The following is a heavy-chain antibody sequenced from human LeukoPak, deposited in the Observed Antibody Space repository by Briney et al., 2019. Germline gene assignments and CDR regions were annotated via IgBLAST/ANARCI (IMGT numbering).Heavy chain of an antibody. Sequence: GESLKISCAASGFTVSSNYMSWVRQAPGKGLEWVSVIYSGGSTYYADSVKGRFTISRDDSKNTLYLQMNSLRAEDTAVYYCARYLIGRYDYIWGSSRHDAFDIWGQGTMVTVSS. V-gene: IGHV3-53*01. CDR1: GFTVSSNY. CDR3: ARYLIGRYDYIWGSSRHDAFDI. J-gene: IGHJ3*02. CDR2: IYSGGST. D-gene: IGHD3-16*01.